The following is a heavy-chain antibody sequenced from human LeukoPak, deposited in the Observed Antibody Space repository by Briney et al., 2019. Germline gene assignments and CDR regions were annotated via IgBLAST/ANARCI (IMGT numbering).Heavy chain of an antibody. CDR2: IYYSGST. V-gene: IGHV4-61*08. CDR3: ARELRFLEPPYYYYYGMDV. Sequence: PSETLSLTCAVSGGSISGGGYSWSWIRQPPGKGLEWIGYIYYSGSTNYNPSLKSRVTISVDTSKNQFSLKLSSVTAADTAVYYCARELRFLEPPYYYYYGMDVWGQGTTVTVSS. D-gene: IGHD3-3*01. J-gene: IGHJ6*02. CDR1: GGSISGGGYS.